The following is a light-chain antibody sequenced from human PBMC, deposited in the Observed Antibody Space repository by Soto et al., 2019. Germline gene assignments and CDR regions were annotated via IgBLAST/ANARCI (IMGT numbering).Light chain of an antibody. Sequence: EIVLTQSPGTLSLSPGERATLSCRASQSVSSFVAWYQQKPGQAPRLLTYGASSRATDIPDRFSGSGSGTDFTLTISRLEPEDFAVYYCQQYGSSKGAFGQGTKVEI. J-gene: IGKJ1*01. CDR1: QSVSSF. CDR2: GAS. V-gene: IGKV3-20*01. CDR3: QQYGSSKGA.